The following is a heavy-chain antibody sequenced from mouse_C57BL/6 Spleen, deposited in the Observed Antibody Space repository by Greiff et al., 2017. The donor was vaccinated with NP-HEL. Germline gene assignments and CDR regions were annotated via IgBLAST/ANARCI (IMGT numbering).Heavy chain of an antibody. CDR2: INPSTGGT. V-gene: IGHV1-42*01. CDR3: ARSGEFLLGRYFDV. CDR1: GYSFTGYY. J-gene: IGHJ1*03. D-gene: IGHD5-2*01. Sequence: EVQLQQSGPELVKPGASVKISCKASGYSFTGYYMNWVKQSPEKSLEWIGEINPSTGGTTYNQKFKAKATLTVDKSSSTAYMQLKSLTSEDSAVYYCARSGEFLLGRYFDVWGTGTTVTVSS.